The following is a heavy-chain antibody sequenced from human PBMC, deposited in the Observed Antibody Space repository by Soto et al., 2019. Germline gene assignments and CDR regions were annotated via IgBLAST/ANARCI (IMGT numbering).Heavy chain of an antibody. CDR1: GYSFSSYT. V-gene: IGHV1-69*08. D-gene: IGHD3-9*01. J-gene: IGHJ4*02. Sequence: QVQLVQSGAALKKPGSSVKVSCRASGYSFSSYTISWVRQAPGHGLEWMGRIIPILGITDYAQNFQGRVTVIADKSTSTAYMELSSLRSEDTAVYYCAREGRNSGWLKGDYYFDYWGQGTLVTVSS. CDR3: AREGRNSGWLKGDYYFDY. CDR2: IIPILGIT.